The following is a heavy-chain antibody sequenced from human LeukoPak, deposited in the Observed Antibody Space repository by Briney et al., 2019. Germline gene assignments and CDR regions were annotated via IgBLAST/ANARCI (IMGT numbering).Heavy chain of an antibody. D-gene: IGHD5-18*01. CDR1: GFNFGEHA. V-gene: IGHV3-49*04. CDR3: SRGPIQLWVHNGVDV. Sequence: ALRLSCTTSGFNFGEHAMTWVRPAPGKGLEWVGFIRSKAYRGTTEYAASVKGRFTISRDDSKSVVYLQMNSLKSEDTAVYYCSRGPIQLWVHNGVDVWGQGTTVTVSS. J-gene: IGHJ6*02. CDR2: IRSKAYRGTT.